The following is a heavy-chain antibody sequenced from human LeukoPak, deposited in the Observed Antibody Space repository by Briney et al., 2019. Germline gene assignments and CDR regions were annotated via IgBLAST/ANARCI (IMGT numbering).Heavy chain of an antibody. CDR1: GFTVSSHY. Sequence: PGGSLRLSCAASGFTVSSHYISWVRQAPGKGLEWVSVIYSGGGTYYADSVKGRFTISRDNSQDTLYLQMNSLRAEDTAVYYCARMGSEYYQYYFDYWGQGALVTVSS. CDR3: ARMGSEYYQYYFDY. CDR2: IYSGGGT. D-gene: IGHD2/OR15-2a*01. J-gene: IGHJ4*02. V-gene: IGHV3-66*01.